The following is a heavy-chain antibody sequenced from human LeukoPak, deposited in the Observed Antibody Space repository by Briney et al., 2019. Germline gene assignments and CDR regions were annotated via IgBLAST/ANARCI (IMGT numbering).Heavy chain of an antibody. CDR3: SRESGAFCPFGY. J-gene: IGHJ4*02. D-gene: IGHD1-26*01. CDR1: DGSITGYY. V-gene: IGHV4-59*12. CDR2: IYYSGNT. Sequence: PSETLSLTCTVSDGSITGYYWSWIRQPPGKGLEWIGYIYYSGNTNYNPSLKSRVTMSVDTSRNQFSLKLSSVTAADTAIYYCSRESGAFCPFGYWGQGTLVIVPP.